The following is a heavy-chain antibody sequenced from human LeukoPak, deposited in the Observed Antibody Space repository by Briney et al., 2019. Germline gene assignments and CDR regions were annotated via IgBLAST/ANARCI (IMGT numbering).Heavy chain of an antibody. D-gene: IGHD4-17*01. CDR1: GGTFSSYA. V-gene: IGHV1-2*04. CDR2: INPNSGGT. Sequence: ASVKVSCKASGGTFSSYAISWVRQAPGQGLEWMGWINPNSGGTNYAQKFQGWVTMTRDTSISTAYMELSRLRSDDTAVYYGARAYGDPAFNWFGPWGQGTLVTVSS. CDR3: ARAYGDPAFNWFGP. J-gene: IGHJ5*02.